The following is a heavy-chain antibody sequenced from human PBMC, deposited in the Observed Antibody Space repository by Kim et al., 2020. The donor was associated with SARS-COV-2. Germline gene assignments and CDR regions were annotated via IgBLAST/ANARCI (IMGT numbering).Heavy chain of an antibody. Sequence: TNYAQKFQGRVTMTRDTSISTAYMELSRLRSDDTAVYYCARGAQGLGAYWGQGTLVTVSS. J-gene: IGHJ4*02. D-gene: IGHD3-22*01. CDR3: ARGAQGLGAY. V-gene: IGHV1-2*02. CDR2: T.